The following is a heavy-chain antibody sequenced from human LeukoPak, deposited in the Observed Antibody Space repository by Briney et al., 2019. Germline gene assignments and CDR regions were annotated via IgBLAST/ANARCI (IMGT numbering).Heavy chain of an antibody. V-gene: IGHV3-20*04. CDR2: INWNGGST. J-gene: IGHJ4*02. CDR1: GFTFDDYG. Sequence: PGGSLRLSCAASGFTFDDYGMSWVRQAPGKGLEWVFGINWNGGSTGYADSVKGRFTISRDNAKNSLYLQMNSLRAEDTALYYCARGALSPMTGQYYFDYWGQGTLVTVSS. D-gene: IGHD2-2*01. CDR3: ARGALSPMTGQYYFDY.